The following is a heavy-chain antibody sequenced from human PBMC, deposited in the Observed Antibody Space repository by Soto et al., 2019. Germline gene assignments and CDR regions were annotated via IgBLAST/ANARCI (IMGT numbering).Heavy chain of an antibody. D-gene: IGHD3-16*01. V-gene: IGHV1-69*13. J-gene: IGHJ6*02. CDR3: ARDPPVWGDFTRAGYYGMDV. CDR1: GGTFSSYA. CDR2: IIPIFGTA. Sequence: SVKVSCKASGGTFSSYAISWVRQAPGQGLEWMGGIIPIFGTANYAQKFQGRVTITADESTSTAYVELSSLRSEDTAVYYCARDPPVWGDFTRAGYYGMDVWGQGPTVTAPS.